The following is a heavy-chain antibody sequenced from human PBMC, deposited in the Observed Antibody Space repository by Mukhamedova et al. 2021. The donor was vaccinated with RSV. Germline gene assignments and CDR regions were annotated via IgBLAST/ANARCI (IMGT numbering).Heavy chain of an antibody. J-gene: IGHJ1*01. CDR2: ISYDGSNK. V-gene: IGHV3-30*04. CDR3: ARRWGGYDEVEY. D-gene: IGHD5-12*01. Sequence: GFTFSSYAMHWVRQAPGKGLEWVAVISYDGSNKYYADSVKGRFTIPRDNSKNTLYLQMNSPRAEDTAVYYWARRWGGYDEVEY. CDR1: GFTFSSYA.